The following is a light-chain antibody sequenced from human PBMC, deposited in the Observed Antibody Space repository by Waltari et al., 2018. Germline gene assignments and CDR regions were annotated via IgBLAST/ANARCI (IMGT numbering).Light chain of an antibody. CDR2: RSF. Sequence: DIQMTHSPSTLSASVGDRVTISCRATESINSWLAGYQQKPGKAPKLLISRSFNVESGVPSRFSGSGSGTEFILTISSLQPDDLATYHCQQYKRPPWTFGQGTKV. J-gene: IGKJ1*01. CDR1: ESINSW. CDR3: QQYKRPPWT. V-gene: IGKV1-5*03.